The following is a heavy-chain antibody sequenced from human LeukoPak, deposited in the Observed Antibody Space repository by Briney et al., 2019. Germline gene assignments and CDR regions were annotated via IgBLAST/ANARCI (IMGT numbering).Heavy chain of an antibody. J-gene: IGHJ4*02. CDR2: IHSGGGT. V-gene: IGHV3-66*01. D-gene: IGHD1-26*01. CDR1: GFTFSSYG. Sequence: GGSLRLSCAASGFTFSSYGMSWVRQAPGQGLEWVSVIHSGGGTYYADSVKGRFTISRDSSKNTLYLQMNNLRAEDTAVYYCARGRPVGASTVEDYWGQGTLVTVSS. CDR3: ARGRPVGASTVEDY.